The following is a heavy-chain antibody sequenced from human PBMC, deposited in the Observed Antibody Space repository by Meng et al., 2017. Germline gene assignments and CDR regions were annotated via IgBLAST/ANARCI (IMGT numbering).Heavy chain of an antibody. V-gene: IGHV4-61*01. CDR1: GGSVSSGSYY. CDR3: ARAPRYCSGVSCYHDAFDI. J-gene: IGHJ3*02. D-gene: IGHD2-15*01. CDR2: IYYSGST. Sequence: SETLSLTCTVSGGSVSSGSYYWSWIRQPPGKGLEWIGYIYYSGSTNYNPSLKSRVTISVDTSKNQFSLKLSSVTAADTAVYYCARAPRYCSGVSCYHDAFDIWGQGTMVTVSS.